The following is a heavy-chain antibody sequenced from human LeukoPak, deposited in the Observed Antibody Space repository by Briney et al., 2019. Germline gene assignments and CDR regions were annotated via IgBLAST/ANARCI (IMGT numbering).Heavy chain of an antibody. CDR2: ISSSSSYI. CDR3: ATKWFRELFG. V-gene: IGHV3-21*01. Sequence: PRRSLRLSCAASGFTFSSDSMNWVRQAPGKGLEWVSSISSSSSYIYYADSVKGRFTISRDNAKNSLYLQMNSLRAEDTAVYYCATKWFRELFGWGQGTLVTVSS. CDR1: GFTFSSDS. D-gene: IGHD3-10*01. J-gene: IGHJ4*02.